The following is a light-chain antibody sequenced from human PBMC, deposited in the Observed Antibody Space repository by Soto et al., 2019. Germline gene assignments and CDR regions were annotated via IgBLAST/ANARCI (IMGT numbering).Light chain of an antibody. V-gene: IGKV3-11*01. J-gene: IGKJ5*01. CDR1: QSFRGL. CDR2: DAY. Sequence: EVVLTQSPVTLSLSPGERATLSCRASQSFRGLLAWYQQKPGQAPRLLIYDAYNRATGIPPRFSGSGSGTDFTLTISSLEPEDSAVYYCQQRHMRPNPFAQGTRLEN. CDR3: QQRHMRPNP.